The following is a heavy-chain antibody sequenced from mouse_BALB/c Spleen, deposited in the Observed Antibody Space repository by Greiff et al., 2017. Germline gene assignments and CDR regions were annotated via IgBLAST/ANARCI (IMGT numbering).Heavy chain of an antibody. D-gene: IGHD1-3*01. CDR1: GDSITSGY. V-gene: IGHV3-8*02. CDR2: ISYSGST. J-gene: IGHJ4*01. Sequence: EVKLMESGPSLVKPSQTLSLTCSVTGDSITSGYWNWIRKFPGNKLEYMGYISYSGSTYYNPSLISRISITRDTSKNQYYLQLNSVATEDTATYCCANSKGGAMDYWGQGTSVTVSS. CDR3: ANSKGGAMDY.